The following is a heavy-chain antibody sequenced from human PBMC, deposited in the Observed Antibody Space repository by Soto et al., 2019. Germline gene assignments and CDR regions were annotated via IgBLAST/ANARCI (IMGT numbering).Heavy chain of an antibody. D-gene: IGHD1-26*01. J-gene: IGHJ1*01. CDR1: GVSIGDGDYY. CDR2: VYSSGST. V-gene: IGHV4-31*03. CDR3: ARESGGTYFY. Sequence: SETLSLTCTVSGVSIGDGDYYWSWIRQHPRKGLEWIGYVYSSGSTYYNPSLKSRLTISIDTSKNQFSLNLTCVTAADTAVYYCARESGGTYFYWGQGTLVPVSS.